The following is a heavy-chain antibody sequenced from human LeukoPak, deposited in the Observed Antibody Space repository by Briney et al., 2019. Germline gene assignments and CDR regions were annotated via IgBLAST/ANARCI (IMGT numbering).Heavy chain of an antibody. D-gene: IGHD1-26*01. Sequence: QTGGSLRLSCAASGFTFSSYAMSWVRQAPEKGLEWVSTISGSGGGTYYADSVTGRFTISRDDSKNTLYLQMNSLRAEDTAVYYCVKDLGRYRNNCFDYWGQGALVTVSS. V-gene: IGHV3-23*01. J-gene: IGHJ4*02. CDR1: GFTFSSYA. CDR3: VKDLGRYRNNCFDY. CDR2: ISGSGGGT.